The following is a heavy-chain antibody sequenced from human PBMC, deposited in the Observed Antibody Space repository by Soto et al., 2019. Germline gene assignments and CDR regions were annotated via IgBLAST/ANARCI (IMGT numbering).Heavy chain of an antibody. D-gene: IGHD4-17*01. V-gene: IGHV1-2*04. CDR2: ISPNGDGT. CDR3: ARDQAGDYFDY. CDR1: GYTFTGYY. Sequence: ASVKVSCKASGYTFTGYYLHWVRQAPGQGPEWMGWISPNGDGTKYAQKFQGCVTMTRDTSISTAYMELSRLTSDDTAVYYCARDQAGDYFDYWGQGTLVTVSS. J-gene: IGHJ4*02.